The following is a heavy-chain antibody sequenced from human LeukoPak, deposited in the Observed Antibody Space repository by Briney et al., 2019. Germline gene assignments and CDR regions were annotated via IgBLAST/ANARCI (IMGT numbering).Heavy chain of an antibody. CDR3: ARQIVVVPAAINWFDP. V-gene: IGHV4-59*01. CDR1: GGSISSYY. CDR2: IYYSGST. Sequence: SETLSLTCTVSGGSISSYYWSWIRQPPGKGLEWIGYIYYSGSTNYNPSPKSRVTISVDTSKNQFSLKLSSVTAADTAVYYCARQIVVVPAAINWFDPWGQGTLVTVSS. J-gene: IGHJ5*02. D-gene: IGHD2-2*02.